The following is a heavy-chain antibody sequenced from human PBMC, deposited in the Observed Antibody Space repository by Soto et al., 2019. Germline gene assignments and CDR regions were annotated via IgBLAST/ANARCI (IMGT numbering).Heavy chain of an antibody. D-gene: IGHD5-18*01. Sequence: PSETLSLTCTVSGGSVSSGSYYWSWIRQPPGKGLEWIGYIYYSGSTNYNPSLKSRVTISVDTSKNQFSLKLSSVTAADTAVYYCARTWIQLCSGEVKRWFDPWGQGTLVTVSS. CDR1: GGSVSSGSYY. CDR3: ARTWIQLCSGEVKRWFDP. J-gene: IGHJ5*02. V-gene: IGHV4-61*01. CDR2: IYYSGST.